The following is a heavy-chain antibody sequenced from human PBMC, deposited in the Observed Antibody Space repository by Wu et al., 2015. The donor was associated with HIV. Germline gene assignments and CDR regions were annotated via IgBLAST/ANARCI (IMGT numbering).Heavy chain of an antibody. CDR3: GRRGSWGDRTTIIRGGVDV. J-gene: IGHJ6*02. CDR2: INGHNDNI. V-gene: IGHV1-8*02. Sequence: VQSGDEMKKSGASVNISCKTSGYSFLNYGISWVRQAPGQGLEWMGWISGERQAPSQGLEWMGWINGHNDNIHYAEKFQGRVTMSRNISTTTAHMELSSLTSEDTAVYYCGRRGSWGDRTTIIRGGVDVWGQGTTVSVSS. D-gene: IGHD3-10*01. CDR1: GYSFLNYG.